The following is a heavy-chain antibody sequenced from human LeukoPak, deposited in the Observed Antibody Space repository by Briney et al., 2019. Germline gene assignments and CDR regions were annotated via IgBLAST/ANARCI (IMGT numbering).Heavy chain of an antibody. D-gene: IGHD2-15*01. J-gene: IGHJ6*02. CDR1: GGSFSGYY. Sequence: SETLSLTCAVYGGSFSGYYWSWIRQPPGKGLEWIGEINHSGSTNYNPSLKSRVTISVDTSKKQFSLKLSSVTAADTAVYYCARAGEGYCSGGSCYGMDVWGQGTTVTVSS. CDR2: INHSGST. V-gene: IGHV4-34*01. CDR3: ARAGEGYCSGGSCYGMDV.